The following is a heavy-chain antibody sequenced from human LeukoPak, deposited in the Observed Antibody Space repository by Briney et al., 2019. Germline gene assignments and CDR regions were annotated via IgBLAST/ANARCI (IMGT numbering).Heavy chain of an antibody. J-gene: IGHJ4*02. CDR2: IYYSGST. D-gene: IGHD5-24*01. Sequence: SETLSLTCTVSGGSISSYYWSWIRQPPGKGLEWIGYIYYSGSTNYNPSLKSRVTISVDTSKNQFSLKLSSVTAADTAVYYCAREGNRRELDYWGQGTLVTVSS. CDR3: AREGNRRELDY. CDR1: GGSISSYY. V-gene: IGHV4-59*01.